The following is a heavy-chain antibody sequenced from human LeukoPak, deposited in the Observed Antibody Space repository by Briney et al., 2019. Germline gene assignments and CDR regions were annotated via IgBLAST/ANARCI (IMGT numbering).Heavy chain of an antibody. CDR1: GFTFDDYA. J-gene: IGHJ4*02. Sequence: GGSLRLSCAASGFTFDDYAMHWVRHAPGKGLEWVSGISWNSGSIGYADSVKGRFTISRDNAKNSLYLQMNSLRAEDTAVYYCARDSGYYFGEDDYWGQGTLVTVSS. D-gene: IGHD3-22*01. CDR3: ARDSGYYFGEDDY. V-gene: IGHV3-9*01. CDR2: ISWNSGSI.